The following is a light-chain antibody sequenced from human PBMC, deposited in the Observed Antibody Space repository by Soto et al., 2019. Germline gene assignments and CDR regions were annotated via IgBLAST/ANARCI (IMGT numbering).Light chain of an antibody. J-gene: IGLJ1*01. V-gene: IGLV2-8*01. Sequence: QPVLTQPPSASGSPGQSVTISCTGTSSDVGGYNYVSWYQQHPGKAPKLMIYEVSKRPSGVPDRFSGSKSGNTASLTVSGLQAEDEADYYCSSYAGSKNYVFGTGTKVTVL. CDR3: SSYAGSKNYV. CDR1: SSDVGGYNY. CDR2: EVS.